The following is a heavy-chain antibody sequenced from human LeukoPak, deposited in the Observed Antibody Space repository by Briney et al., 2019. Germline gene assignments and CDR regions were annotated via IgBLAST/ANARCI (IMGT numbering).Heavy chain of an antibody. CDR3: ARLSVIVGAALEYYYYYMDV. V-gene: IGHV4-34*01. Sequence: PSETLSLTCAVYGGTFSGYYWSWIRQPPGKRLEWVGESNDSGGTNYNPSLKSRVTISADKSKNQVSLKLTSVTAADTAVYYCARLSVIVGAALEYYYYYMDVWGQGTTVIVSS. CDR2: SNDSGGT. D-gene: IGHD1-26*01. CDR1: GGTFSGYY. J-gene: IGHJ6*03.